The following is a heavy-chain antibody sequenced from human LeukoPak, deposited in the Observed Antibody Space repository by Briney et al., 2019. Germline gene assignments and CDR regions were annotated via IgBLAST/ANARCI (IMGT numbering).Heavy chain of an antibody. CDR3: ARGLTTEYSSSSLDFDY. CDR1: GYTFTSYD. V-gene: IGHV1-8*01. J-gene: IGHJ4*02. D-gene: IGHD6-6*01. CDR2: MNPNSGNT. Sequence: GASVKVSCKASGYTFTSYDINWVRQATGQGLEWMGWMNPNSGNTGYAQKFQGRVTMTRNTSISTAYMELSSLSSEDTAVYYCARGLTTEYSSSSLDFDYWGQGTLVTVSS.